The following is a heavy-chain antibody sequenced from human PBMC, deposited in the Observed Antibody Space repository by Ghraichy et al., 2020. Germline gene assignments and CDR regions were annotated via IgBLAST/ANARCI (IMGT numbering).Heavy chain of an antibody. CDR2: ISSSSSYI. J-gene: IGHJ4*02. Sequence: LSPTCAADGFTGRRYRMNWGRQAPGKGLEWVASISSSSSYIYYADSVKGRFTISRDNAKNSLYLQMNSLKAEDTAVYYCARDAALYTMIVVVNVFDYWGQGTLVTVSS. V-gene: IGHV3-21*01. CDR1: GFTGRRYR. CDR3: ARDAALYTMIVVVNVFDY. D-gene: IGHD3-22*01.